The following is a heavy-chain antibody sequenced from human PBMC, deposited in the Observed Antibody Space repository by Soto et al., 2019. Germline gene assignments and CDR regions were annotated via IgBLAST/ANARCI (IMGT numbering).Heavy chain of an antibody. D-gene: IGHD4-17*01. CDR3: VSQRTTVPTQAYFDY. CDR1: GGSVTNSSYY. Sequence: PSETLSLPCTVSGGSVTNSSYYWGWIRQSPGKGLEWIGSVYYRGRSYSKSSVKSRVTISVDTSKNRFSLSLNSVTASDTAVYFCVSQRTTVPTQAYFDYWGPGALVTAPQ. CDR2: VYYRGRS. V-gene: IGHV4-39*01. J-gene: IGHJ4*02.